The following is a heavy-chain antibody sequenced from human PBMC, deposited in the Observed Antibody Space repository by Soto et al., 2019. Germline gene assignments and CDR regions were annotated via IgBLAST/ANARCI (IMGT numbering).Heavy chain of an antibody. V-gene: IGHV4-30-2*01. Sequence: SETLSLTCAVSGGSIISGGYSWIWIRQPPGKGLEWIGYIYHSGSTYYNPSLKSRVTISVDRSKNQFSLKLSSVTAADTAVYYCARDYDSSGWNWFDPWGQGTLVTVSS. CDR1: GGSIISGGYS. D-gene: IGHD3-22*01. J-gene: IGHJ5*02. CDR2: IYHSGST. CDR3: ARDYDSSGWNWFDP.